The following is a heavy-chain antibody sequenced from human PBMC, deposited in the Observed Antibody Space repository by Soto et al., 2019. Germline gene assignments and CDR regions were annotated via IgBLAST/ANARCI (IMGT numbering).Heavy chain of an antibody. D-gene: IGHD2-2*01. J-gene: IGHJ6*02. Sequence: EVQLLESGGGLVQPGGSLRLSCVASGFTFSYYTMSWVRQAPGKGLEWVSGISNSGDTIYYADSVKGRFTISRDNLKNTLYLQMNSLRADDTAVYYCAVPVPAPTHYDYCDMDVWGQGTTVTVSS. CDR2: ISNSGDTI. CDR3: AVPVPAPTHYDYCDMDV. V-gene: IGHV3-23*01. CDR1: GFTFSYYT.